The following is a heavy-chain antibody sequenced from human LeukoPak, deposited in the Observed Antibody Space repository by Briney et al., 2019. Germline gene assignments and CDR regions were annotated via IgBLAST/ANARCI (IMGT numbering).Heavy chain of an antibody. CDR2: MDPNSGNT. J-gene: IGHJ4*02. CDR3: ARGSVAGTDY. Sequence: ASVKVSCKTSGYTFISHDINWVRQATGQGLEWMGWMDPNSGNTGYAQRFQGRVTLTRSTSLSEAYMELTSLKFEDTAVYYCARGSVAGTDYWGQGTLVTVSP. V-gene: IGHV1-8*01. CDR1: GYTFISHD. D-gene: IGHD6-19*01.